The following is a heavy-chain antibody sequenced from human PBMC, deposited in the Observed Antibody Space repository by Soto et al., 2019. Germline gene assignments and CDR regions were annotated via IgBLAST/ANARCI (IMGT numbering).Heavy chain of an antibody. CDR1: GGSISSYY. D-gene: IGHD2-2*01. J-gene: IGHJ3*02. V-gene: IGHV4-59*08. Sequence: PSETLSLTCTVSGGSISSYYWSWLRQPPGKGLEWIGYIYYSGSTNYNPSLKSRVTISVDTSKNQFSLKLSSVTAADTAVYYCARHTRRGYLYAFDIWGQGTMVTVSS. CDR2: IYYSGST. CDR3: ARHTRRGYLYAFDI.